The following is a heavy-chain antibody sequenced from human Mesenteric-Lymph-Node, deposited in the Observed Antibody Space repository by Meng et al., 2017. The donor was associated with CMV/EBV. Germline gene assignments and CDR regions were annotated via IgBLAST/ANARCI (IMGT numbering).Heavy chain of an antibody. J-gene: IGHJ4*02. Sequence: LRLSCTVSDDSLSSNAYYWAWIRQPPGKRLEWIGSVYYSGSAYYNPSLESRVTISVDTSKKQFSLKLTSVTPADTAVYYCARHDHGYGADTIPLSHWGRGTLVTVSS. CDR2: VYYSGSA. D-gene: IGHD2-15*01. CDR3: ARHDHGYGADTIPLSH. V-gene: IGHV4-39*01. CDR1: DDSLSSNAYY.